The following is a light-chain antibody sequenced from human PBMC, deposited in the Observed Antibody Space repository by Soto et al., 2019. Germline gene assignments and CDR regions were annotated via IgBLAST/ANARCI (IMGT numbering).Light chain of an antibody. CDR3: QQLTSYPYT. CDR1: QGISSY. Sequence: DIQLTQSPSFLSASVGDRVTITCRASQGISSYLAWYQQKPGKAPKLLIYGASTLQSGVPSRFSGSGSGTEFTLTISSLQPEDLATYYCQQLTSYPYTFGQGPKLEIK. J-gene: IGKJ2*01. CDR2: GAS. V-gene: IGKV1-9*01.